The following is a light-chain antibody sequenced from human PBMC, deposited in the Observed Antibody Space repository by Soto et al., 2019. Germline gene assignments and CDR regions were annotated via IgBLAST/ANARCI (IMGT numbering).Light chain of an antibody. Sequence: QSVLTQPPSVSGAPGQRVTISCTGNNSNIGAGYDVHWYQQLPGAAPKLVIFGNRNRPSGVPERFSGSKSGTSASLAITGLQAEDEDDYYCQAYDYSLTAFVFGGGTKLTVL. CDR3: QAYDYSLTAFV. J-gene: IGLJ3*02. CDR1: NSNIGAGYD. CDR2: GNR. V-gene: IGLV1-40*01.